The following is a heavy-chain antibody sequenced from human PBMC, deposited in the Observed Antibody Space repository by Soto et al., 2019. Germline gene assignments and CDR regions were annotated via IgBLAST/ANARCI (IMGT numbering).Heavy chain of an antibody. CDR3: ARDLGMDV. CDR1: GFTFSTYG. J-gene: IGHJ6*02. V-gene: IGHV3-33*01. CDR2: MWYDGTNE. Sequence: GGSLRLSCAASGFTFSTYGMHWVRQTPGKGLEWVAVMWYDGTNEYYADSVEGRFTISRDNSKSTLYLQMNSLRAEDTAVYYCARDLGMDVWGQGTTVTVSS.